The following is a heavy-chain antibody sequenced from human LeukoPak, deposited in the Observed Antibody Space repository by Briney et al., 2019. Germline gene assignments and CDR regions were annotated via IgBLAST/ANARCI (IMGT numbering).Heavy chain of an antibody. V-gene: IGHV4-59*11. CDR2: IYYSGST. CDR1: GGSLSSHY. Sequence: SETLSLTCIVSGGSLSSHYWSWIRQPPGKGLEWIGYIYYSGSTNFNTSLKGRVTILIDTSKNQFSLSLSAVNAAAPAWNSCARGGGGVGYNLWGQGIPVTVSS. J-gene: IGHJ4*02. D-gene: IGHD5-24*01. CDR3: ARGGGGVGYNL.